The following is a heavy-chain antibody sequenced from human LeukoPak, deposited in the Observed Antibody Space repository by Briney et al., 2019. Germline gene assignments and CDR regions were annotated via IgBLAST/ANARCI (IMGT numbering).Heavy chain of an antibody. Sequence: GGSLRLSCAASGFTFSNFGMHWVRQAPGKGLEWVAVIWSDGSNEYYADSVWGRFTISRDNSKSTMYLQMNSLRAEDTAVYYCAKDASGPYSSLFDPWGQGTLVIVSS. V-gene: IGHV3-33*06. CDR2: IWSDGSNE. J-gene: IGHJ5*02. D-gene: IGHD6-19*01. CDR1: GFTFSNFG. CDR3: AKDASGPYSSLFDP.